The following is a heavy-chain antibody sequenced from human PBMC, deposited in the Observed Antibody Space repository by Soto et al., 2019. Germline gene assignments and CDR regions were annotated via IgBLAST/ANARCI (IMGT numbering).Heavy chain of an antibody. J-gene: IGHJ6*02. D-gene: IGHD3-3*01. Sequence: GGSLRLSCAASGFTFSSYSMNWVRQAPGKGLEWVSYISSSSSTIYYADSVKGRFTISRDNAKNSLYLQMNSLRDEDTAVYYCARDTFWSGYYLYYYYYGMDVWGQGTTVTVSS. CDR3: ARDTFWSGYYLYYYYYGMDV. CDR1: GFTFSSYS. V-gene: IGHV3-48*02. CDR2: ISSSSSTI.